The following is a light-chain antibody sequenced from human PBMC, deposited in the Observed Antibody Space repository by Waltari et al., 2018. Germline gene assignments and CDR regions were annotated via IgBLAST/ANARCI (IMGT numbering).Light chain of an antibody. CDR1: SRDVGSHDFNL. CDR3: CSYAGSDTWV. Sequence: QSALTQPASVSGSPGQSITISCTGTSRDVGSHDFNLVSWYPQHPGKAPKLMIYEGNKRPSGVSSRFSGSKSGNTASLTISGLQAEDEADYYCCSYAGSDTWVFGGGTKLTVL. J-gene: IGLJ3*02. V-gene: IGLV2-23*01. CDR2: EGN.